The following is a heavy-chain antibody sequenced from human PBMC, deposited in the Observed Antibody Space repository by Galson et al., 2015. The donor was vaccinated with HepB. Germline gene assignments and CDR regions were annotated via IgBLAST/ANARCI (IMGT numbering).Heavy chain of an antibody. CDR2: IYYSGST. Sequence: QVQLQESGPGLVKSSGTLSLTCTVSGGSISSYYWTWIRQPPGKGLEWIGHIYYSGSTTYNPSLKSRVTISVETSKKQFALRLTSVTAADTAVYYCARLGRGDPEGNWFDPWGQGTLVTGSS. V-gene: IGHV4-59*08. CDR1: GGSISSYY. D-gene: IGHD3-10*01. CDR3: ARLGRGDPEGNWFDP. J-gene: IGHJ5*02.